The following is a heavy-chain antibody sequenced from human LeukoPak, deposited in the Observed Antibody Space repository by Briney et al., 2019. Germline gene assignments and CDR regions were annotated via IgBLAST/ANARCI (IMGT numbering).Heavy chain of an antibody. J-gene: IGHJ3*02. CDR3: ARYYDGSGFDDAFDI. CDR1: GFTFSNYW. CDR2: IKEDGSEK. D-gene: IGHD3-22*01. V-gene: IGHV3-7*01. Sequence: GGSLRLSCAASGFTFSNYWMTWVRQAPGKGLEWVANIKEDGSEKYYVDSVKGRFTISRDNAKDSLYLQMNSLIADDTAVYYCARYYDGSGFDDAFDIWGQGTMVTVSS.